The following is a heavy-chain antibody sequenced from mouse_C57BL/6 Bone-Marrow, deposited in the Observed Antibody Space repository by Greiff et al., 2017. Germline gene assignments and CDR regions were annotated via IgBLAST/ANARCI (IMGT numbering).Heavy chain of an antibody. V-gene: IGHV1-50*01. CDR3: ARSITTVPYFDY. CDR2: IDPSDSYT. J-gene: IGHJ2*01. Sequence: QVHVKQPGAELVKPGASVKLSCKASGYTFTSYWMQWVKQRPGQGLEWIGEIDPSDSYTNYNQKFKGKATLTVDTSSSTAYMQLSSLTSEDSAVYYCARSITTVPYFDYWGQGTTLTVSS. CDR1: GYTFTSYW. D-gene: IGHD1-1*01.